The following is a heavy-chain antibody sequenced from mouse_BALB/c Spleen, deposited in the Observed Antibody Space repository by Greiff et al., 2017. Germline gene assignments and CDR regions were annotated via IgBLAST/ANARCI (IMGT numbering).Heavy chain of an antibody. CDR1: GFSFTGYN. D-gene: IGHD2-10*02. J-gene: IGHJ2*02. CDR2: IDPYYGST. CDR3: ARNKVWYDIDY. V-gene: IGHV1-39*01. Sequence: VHLKQSGPELVKPGASVKISCKASGFSFTGYNMHWVKQSNGKSLEWIGNIDPYYGSTSYNQKFKGKATLTVDKSSSTAYMQLKSLTSEDSAVYYCARNKVWYDIDYWGQGTSLTVSS.